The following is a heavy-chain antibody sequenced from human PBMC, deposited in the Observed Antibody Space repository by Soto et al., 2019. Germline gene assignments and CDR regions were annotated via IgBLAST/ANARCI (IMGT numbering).Heavy chain of an antibody. D-gene: IGHD2-15*01. CDR3: ARVTRLGYCSGGSCYSPNLGAFDI. V-gene: IGHV1-18*01. J-gene: IGHJ3*02. CDR1: GYTFTSYG. CDR2: ISAYNGNT. Sequence: ASLKVSCKASGYTFTSYGISWVRQAPGQGLEWMGWISAYNGNTNYAQKLQGRVTMTTDTSTSTAYMELRSLRSDDTAVYYCARVTRLGYCSGGSCYSPNLGAFDIWGQGTMVTVS.